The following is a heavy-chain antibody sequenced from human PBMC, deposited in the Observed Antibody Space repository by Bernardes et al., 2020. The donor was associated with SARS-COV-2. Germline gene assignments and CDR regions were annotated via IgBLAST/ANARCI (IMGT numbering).Heavy chain of an antibody. CDR3: ARDCSSTSCYTPYYYYGMDV. CDR2: IYSTGTT. D-gene: IGHD2-2*02. J-gene: IGHJ6*02. Sequence: DTLSLTCTVSGGSISSDYWSWIRQPAGKGLEWIGRIYSTGTTNYNPSLKSRVTMSVDTSKNQFSLKVTSVTAADTAVYYCARDCSSTSCYTPYYYYGMDVWGQGTTVTVSS. CDR1: GGSISSDY. V-gene: IGHV4-4*07.